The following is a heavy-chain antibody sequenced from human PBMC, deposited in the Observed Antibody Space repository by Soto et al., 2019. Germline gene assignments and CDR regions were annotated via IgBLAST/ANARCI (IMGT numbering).Heavy chain of an antibody. CDR3: AKSLSGGTLRGAFDI. D-gene: IGHD1-26*01. Sequence: QEQVVESGGGVVQPGRSLRLSCAASKFTFSSYGMHWVRQAPGKGLEWVAIISDDGSNKYYADSVKGRFTISRDNSKNTLYLQMNSLRAEDTAVYHCAKSLSGGTLRGAFDIWCQGTTVTVSS. CDR1: KFTFSSYG. CDR2: ISDDGSNK. J-gene: IGHJ3*02. V-gene: IGHV3-30*18.